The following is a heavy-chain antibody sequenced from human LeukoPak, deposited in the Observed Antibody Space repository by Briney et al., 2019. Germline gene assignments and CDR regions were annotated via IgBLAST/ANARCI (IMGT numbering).Heavy chain of an antibody. CDR3: ARGGGLDV. V-gene: IGHV3-53*03. J-gene: IGHJ6*02. CDR2: IYSSGHT. Sequence: GGSLRLSCAASGFTVSSNYMNWVRQAPGKGLDWVSVIYSSGHTYYADSVKGRFTISRDNAKNSLYLQMSNLRAEDTAVYFCARGGGLDVWGQGATVTVSS. CDR1: GFTVSSNY.